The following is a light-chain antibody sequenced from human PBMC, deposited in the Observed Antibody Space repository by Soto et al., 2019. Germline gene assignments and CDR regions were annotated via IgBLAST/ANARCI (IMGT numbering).Light chain of an antibody. Sequence: QSVLTQPASVSGSPGQSIAISCTGTFSDVGSYDYVSWYQQHPDKAPKLMIYEVTKRPSGVSNRFSGSKSGNTASLTISGLQPEDEADYYCSSHTSGSTRVFGSGTKLTVL. CDR3: SSHTSGSTRV. V-gene: IGLV2-14*01. CDR1: FSDVGSYDY. J-gene: IGLJ1*01. CDR2: EVT.